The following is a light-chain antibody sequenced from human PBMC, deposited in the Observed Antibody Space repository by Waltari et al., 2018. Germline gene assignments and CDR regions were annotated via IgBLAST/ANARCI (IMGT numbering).Light chain of an antibody. J-gene: IGKJ1*01. CDR3: QQFQSHLRT. CDR1: QSVLHSSNNKIY. CDR2: WAS. V-gene: IGKV4-1*01. Sequence: DIVMTQSPESLAVSLGARATITCKSSQSVLHSSNNKIYFAWYQQKPGQPPKLLIYWASTRKSGVPDRFSGSGSGTDFTLTISSLQAEDVAVYYCQQFQSHLRTFGQGTKVEIK.